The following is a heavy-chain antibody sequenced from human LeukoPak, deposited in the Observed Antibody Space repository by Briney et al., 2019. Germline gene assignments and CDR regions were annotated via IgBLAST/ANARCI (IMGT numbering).Heavy chain of an antibody. CDR1: GFTFSSYW. CDR3: AKVEMTTSPGGIDY. Sequence: GGSLRLSCAASGFTFSSYWMSWVRQAPGKGLEWVTFIRYDGSNKYYADSVKGRFAISRDNSKNTLYLQMNSLRVEDTAMYYCAKVEMTTSPGGIDYWGQGTLVTVSS. CDR2: IRYDGSNK. D-gene: IGHD5-24*01. J-gene: IGHJ4*02. V-gene: IGHV3-30*02.